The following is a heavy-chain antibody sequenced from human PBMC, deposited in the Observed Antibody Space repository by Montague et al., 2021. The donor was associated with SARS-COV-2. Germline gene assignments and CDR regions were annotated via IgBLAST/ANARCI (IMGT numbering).Heavy chain of an antibody. J-gene: IGHJ6*02. V-gene: IGHV4-34*01. CDR2: ISHSGST. CDR1: GGSFSGYY. CDR3: ARFPYRRLIIASYYGMDV. D-gene: IGHD2-2*01. Sequence: SETLSLTCAVYGGSFSGYYWSWIRQPPGKGLEWTGEISHSGSTNYNPSLKSRVTISIDTSKNQFSLKLSSVTAADTAVYYCARFPYRRLIIASYYGMDVWGQGTTVTVSS.